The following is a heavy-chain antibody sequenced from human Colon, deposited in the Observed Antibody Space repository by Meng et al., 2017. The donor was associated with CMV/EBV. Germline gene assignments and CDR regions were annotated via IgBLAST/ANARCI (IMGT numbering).Heavy chain of an antibody. CDR2: ISWDGSSI. CDR1: GFIFDDHA. V-gene: IGHV3-43D*03. D-gene: IGHD6-6*01. CDR3: ARTRGSRVYDSLDV. J-gene: IGHJ6*02. Sequence: SWAVSGFIFDDHAMHWVRQVPGKGLESVAVISWDGSSIYYEESVKGRFTISRDNRKNSLSLEMKSLTVEDTALYYCARTRGSRVYDSLDVWGQGTTVTVSS.